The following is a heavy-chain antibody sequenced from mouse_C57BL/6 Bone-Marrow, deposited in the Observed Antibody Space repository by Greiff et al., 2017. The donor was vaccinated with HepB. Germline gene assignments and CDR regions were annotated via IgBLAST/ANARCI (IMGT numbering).Heavy chain of an antibody. CDR2: IDPANGNT. V-gene: IGHV14-3*01. Sequence: VHVKQSVAELVRPGASVKLSCTASGFNIKNTYMHWVKQRPEQGLEWIGRIDPANGNTKYAPKFQGKATITADTSSNTAYLQLSSLTSEDTAIYYCARLSYGSSYGYFDVWDTGTTVTVSS. CDR3: ARLSYGSSYGYFDV. CDR1: GFNIKNTY. D-gene: IGHD1-1*01. J-gene: IGHJ1*03.